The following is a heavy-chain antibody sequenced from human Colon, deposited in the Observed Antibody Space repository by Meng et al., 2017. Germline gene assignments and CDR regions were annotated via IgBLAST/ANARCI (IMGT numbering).Heavy chain of an antibody. CDR3: ARDGDSSNWYEIEY. Sequence: VPTGQFAAVVTRPGASVKVSCQAYVYSFITYCINWVRQAPGQGLEWVGWIGAYSGNTNYARELYGRVTMTRDTSASTVYMELRSLRSDDTAVYYCARDGDSSNWYEIEYWGQGTLVTVSS. V-gene: IGHV1-18*01. CDR2: IGAYSGNT. CDR1: VYSFITYC. D-gene: IGHD6-13*01. J-gene: IGHJ4*02.